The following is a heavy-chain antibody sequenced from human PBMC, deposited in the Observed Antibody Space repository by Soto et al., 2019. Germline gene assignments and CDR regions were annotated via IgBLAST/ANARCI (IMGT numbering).Heavy chain of an antibody. D-gene: IGHD3-10*01. CDR3: ARDLMVRGVIAYYYGMDV. J-gene: IGHJ6*02. V-gene: IGHV4-59*01. CDR2: IYYSGST. CDR1: GGSISSYY. Sequence: PSETLSLTCTVSGGSISSYYWSWIRQPPGKGLEWIGYIYYSGSTNYNPSLKSRVTISVDTSKIQFSLKLSSVTAADTAVYYCARDLMVRGVIAYYYGMDVWGQGTTVTVSS.